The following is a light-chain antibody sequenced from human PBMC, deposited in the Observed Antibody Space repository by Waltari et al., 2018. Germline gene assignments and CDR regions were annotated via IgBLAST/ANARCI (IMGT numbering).Light chain of an antibody. V-gene: IGKV4-1*01. CDR1: QSVLYSPNNKNY. J-gene: IGKJ3*01. CDR2: WAS. CDR3: QQYYSTPFT. Sequence: DIVMTQSPDSLAVSLGERATINCKSSQSVLYSPNNKNYLAWYQQKPGQPPKLPIYWASTRESGVPDRFSGSGSGTDFTLTISSLQAEDVAVYYCQQYYSTPFTFGPGTKVDIK.